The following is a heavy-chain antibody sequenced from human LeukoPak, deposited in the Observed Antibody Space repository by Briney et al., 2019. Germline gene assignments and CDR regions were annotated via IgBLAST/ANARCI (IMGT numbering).Heavy chain of an antibody. Sequence: GGSLRFSCAVSGITLSNYGMSWVRQAPGKGLEWVAGISNSGGRTNYADSVKGRFTISRDNPKNTLYLQMNSLRAEDTAVYFCAKRGVVIRVILVGFHKEAYYFDSWGQGALVTVSS. V-gene: IGHV3-23*01. J-gene: IGHJ4*02. CDR2: ISNSGGRT. CDR3: AKRGVVIRVILVGFHKEAYYFDS. CDR1: GITLSNYG. D-gene: IGHD3-22*01.